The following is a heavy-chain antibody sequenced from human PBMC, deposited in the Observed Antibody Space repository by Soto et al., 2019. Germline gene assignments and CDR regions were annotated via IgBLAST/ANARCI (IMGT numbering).Heavy chain of an antibody. J-gene: IGHJ4*02. V-gene: IGHV3-23*01. CDR2: ISGSGGST. CDR1: GFTFSSYA. CDR3: AKDRLLWFGESGNYYFDY. Sequence: GGSLRLSCAASGFTFSSYAMSWVRQAPGKGLEWVSAISGSGGSTYYADSVKGRFTISRDNSKNTLYLQMNSLRAEDTAVYYCAKDRLLWFGESGNYYFDYWGQGTLVTVSS. D-gene: IGHD3-10*01.